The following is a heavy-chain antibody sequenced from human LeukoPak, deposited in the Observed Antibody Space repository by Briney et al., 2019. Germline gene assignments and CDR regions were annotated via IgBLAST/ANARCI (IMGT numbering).Heavy chain of an antibody. CDR2: IYYSGST. CDR3: ARDRGIDAFDI. CDR1: GYSISSGYY. J-gene: IGHJ3*02. Sequence: PSETLSLTCTVSGYSISSGYYWSWIRQPPGKGLEWIGYIYYSGSTNYNPSLKSRVTISVDTSKNHFSLKLSSVTAADTAVYYCARDRGIDAFDIWGQGTMVTVSS. D-gene: IGHD3-16*01. V-gene: IGHV4-61*03.